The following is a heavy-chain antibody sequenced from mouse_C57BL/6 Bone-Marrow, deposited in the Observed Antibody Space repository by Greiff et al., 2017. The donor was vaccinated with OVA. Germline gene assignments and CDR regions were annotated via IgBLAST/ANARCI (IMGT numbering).Heavy chain of an antibody. CDR1: GYTFTSYW. V-gene: IGHV1-5*01. J-gene: IGHJ1*03. CDR3: TRHYYYGSSMYFDV. D-gene: IGHD1-1*01. Sequence: EVQVVESGTVLARPGASVKMSCKTSGYTFTSYWMHWVKQRPGQGLEWIGAIYPGNSDTSYNQKFKGKAKLTAVTSASTAYMELSSLTNEDSAVYYCTRHYYYGSSMYFDVWGTGTTVTVSS. CDR2: IYPGNSDT.